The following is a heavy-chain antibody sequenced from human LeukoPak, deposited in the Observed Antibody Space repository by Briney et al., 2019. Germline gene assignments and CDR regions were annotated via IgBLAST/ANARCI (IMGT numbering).Heavy chain of an antibody. J-gene: IGHJ5*02. Sequence: PSETLSLTCAVYGGSFSGYYWSWIRQPPGKGLEWIGEINHSGGTNYNPSLKSRVIMSVDTSKNQFSLKLSSVTTADTAVYYCARLKVPYTSGLAPWGQGTLVTVSS. D-gene: IGHD6-25*01. V-gene: IGHV4-34*01. CDR3: ARLKVPYTSGLAP. CDR1: GGSFSGYY. CDR2: INHSGGT.